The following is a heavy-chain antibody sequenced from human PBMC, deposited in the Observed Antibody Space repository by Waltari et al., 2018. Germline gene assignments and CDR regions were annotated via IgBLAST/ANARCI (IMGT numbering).Heavy chain of an antibody. D-gene: IGHD1-26*01. CDR1: GGSFSGYS. CDR3: ARGESSGGYFDY. V-gene: IGHV4-34*01. Sequence: QVQLQQWGAGLLKPSETLSLTCAVYGGSFSGYSWSGSRQPPGKGLEWIGEINHSGSTNYNPSLKSRVTISVDTSKNQFSLKLSSVTAADTAVYYCARGESSGGYFDYWGQGTLVTVSS. J-gene: IGHJ4*02. CDR2: INHSGST.